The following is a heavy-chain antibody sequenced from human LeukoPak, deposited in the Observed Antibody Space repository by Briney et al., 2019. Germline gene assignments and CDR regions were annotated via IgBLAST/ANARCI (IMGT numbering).Heavy chain of an antibody. Sequence: ASVKVSCEASGYTFTSYGISWVRQAPGQGLEWMGWISAYNGNTNYAQKLQGRVTMTTDTSTSTAYMELRSLRSDDTAVYYCARDGSELRYFDRYFDYWGQGTLVTVSS. V-gene: IGHV1-18*01. CDR3: ARDGSELRYFDRYFDY. D-gene: IGHD3-9*01. CDR1: GYTFTSYG. J-gene: IGHJ4*02. CDR2: ISAYNGNT.